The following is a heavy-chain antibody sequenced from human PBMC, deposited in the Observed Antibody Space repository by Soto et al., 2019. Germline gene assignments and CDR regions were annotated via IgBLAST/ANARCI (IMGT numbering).Heavy chain of an antibody. CDR2: SYYSGST. CDR3: ASHDYAHYGMDF. D-gene: IGHD3-16*01. CDR1: GGSISRGDYY. Sequence: QVQLQESGPGLVKLSQNLSLTCTVSGGSISRGDYYWSWIRQPPGKGLEWIGYSYYSGSTYYNPSLKMRVTIAVETSKNPFSLKLSSVTAADTAVYYCASHDYAHYGMDFWGQGTTVTVSS. J-gene: IGHJ6*02. V-gene: IGHV4-30-4*01.